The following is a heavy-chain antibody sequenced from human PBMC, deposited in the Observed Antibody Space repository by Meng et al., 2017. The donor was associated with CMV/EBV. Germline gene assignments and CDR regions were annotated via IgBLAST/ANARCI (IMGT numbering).Heavy chain of an antibody. Sequence: SETLSLTCTASGGSISSGGYYWSWIRQHPGKGLEWIGYIYYSGSTYYNPSLKSRVTISVDTSKNQFSLKLSSVTAADTAVYYCARMGIAAAGVVDYWGQGTLVTVSS. CDR2: IYYSGST. CDR1: GGSISSGGYY. J-gene: IGHJ4*02. V-gene: IGHV4-31*03. D-gene: IGHD6-13*01. CDR3: ARMGIAAAGVVDY.